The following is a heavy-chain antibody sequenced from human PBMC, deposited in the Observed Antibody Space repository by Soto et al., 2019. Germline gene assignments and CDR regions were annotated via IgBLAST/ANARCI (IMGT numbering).Heavy chain of an antibody. CDR3: ASGERMRSTSPLGYYYYYYGMDV. CDR1: GGSFSGPY. CDR2: INHSGST. Sequence: PSETLSLTCAVYGGSFSGPYWSWIRQPPGKGLEWIGEINHSGSTNYNPSLKSRVTISVDTSKNQFSLKLSSVTAADTAVYYCASGERMRSTSPLGYYYYYYGMDVWGQGTTVTVSS. J-gene: IGHJ6*02. D-gene: IGHD2-2*01. V-gene: IGHV4-34*01.